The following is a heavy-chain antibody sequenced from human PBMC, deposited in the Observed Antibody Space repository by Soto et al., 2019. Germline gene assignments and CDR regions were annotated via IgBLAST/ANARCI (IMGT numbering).Heavy chain of an antibody. CDR1: GYTFTSYA. J-gene: IGHJ5*02. D-gene: IGHD2-2*01. CDR2: INAGNGNT. V-gene: IGHV1-3*01. CDR3: ARETRIYCSSTSCGPRWFDP. Sequence: GASVKVSCKASGYTFTSYAMHWVRQAPGQRLEWMGWINAGNGNTKYSQKFQGRVTITRDTSASTAYMELSSLRSEDTAVYYCARETRIYCSSTSCGPRWFDPWGQGTLVPVSS.